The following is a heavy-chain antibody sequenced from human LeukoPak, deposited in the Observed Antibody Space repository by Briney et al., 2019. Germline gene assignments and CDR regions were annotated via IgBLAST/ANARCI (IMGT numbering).Heavy chain of an antibody. Sequence: GGSLRLSCAASGFTFSSYSMNWVRKAPGKGLEWVSSISSSSSCIYYVDSVKGRFTISRDNAKNSLYLQMNSLRAEDTAVYYCARSCSSTSCLGYWGQGTLVTVSS. J-gene: IGHJ4*02. CDR2: ISSSSSCI. V-gene: IGHV3-21*01. CDR3: ARSCSSTSCLGY. CDR1: GFTFSSYS. D-gene: IGHD2-2*01.